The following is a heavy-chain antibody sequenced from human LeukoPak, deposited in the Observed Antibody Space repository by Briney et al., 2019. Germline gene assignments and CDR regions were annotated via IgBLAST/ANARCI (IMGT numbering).Heavy chain of an antibody. Sequence: SETVSLTCTVSGGSIRSYYWSWMRQPPGKGLEWIGYIYYSGSTKYNPSLKSRVSMSVDTSNNRFSLKLVSVTAADTAVYYCAREASYSSTWYDYWGQGTLVTVSS. CDR3: AREASYSSTWYDY. V-gene: IGHV4-59*01. J-gene: IGHJ4*02. D-gene: IGHD6-13*01. CDR1: GGSIRSYY. CDR2: IYYSGST.